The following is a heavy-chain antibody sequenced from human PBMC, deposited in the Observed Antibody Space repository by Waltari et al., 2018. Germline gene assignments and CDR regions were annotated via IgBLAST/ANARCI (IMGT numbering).Heavy chain of an antibody. J-gene: IGHJ4*02. Sequence: EVQLVESGGGLVKPGGSLRLSCAASGFTFSSSSMNWVRQAPGKGLEWGSSISSSSSYIYYADSVKGRFTIARDNAKNSLYLQMNSLRAEDTAVYYCARDLNYYDSSGYPYYFDYWGQGTLVTVSS. CDR3: ARDLNYYDSSGYPYYFDY. CDR1: GFTFSSSS. CDR2: ISSSSSYI. D-gene: IGHD3-22*01. V-gene: IGHV3-21*01.